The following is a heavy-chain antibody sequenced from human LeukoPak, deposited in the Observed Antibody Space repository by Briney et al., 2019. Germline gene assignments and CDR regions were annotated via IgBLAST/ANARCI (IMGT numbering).Heavy chain of an antibody. CDR2: INPNSGGT. Sequence: GASVKVSCKASGYTFTSYGISWVRQAPGQGLEWMGWINPNSGGTNYAQKFQGRVTITADESTSTAYMELSSLRSEDTAVYYCARSTLSYGSTYYYYYYYMDVWGKGTTVTVSS. V-gene: IGHV1-18*01. CDR1: GYTFTSYG. CDR3: ARSTLSYGSTYYYYYYYMDV. D-gene: IGHD5-18*01. J-gene: IGHJ6*03.